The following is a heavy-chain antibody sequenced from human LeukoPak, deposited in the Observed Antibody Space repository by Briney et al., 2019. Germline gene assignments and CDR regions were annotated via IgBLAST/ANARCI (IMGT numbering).Heavy chain of an antibody. D-gene: IGHD3-10*01. J-gene: IGHJ4*02. CDR3: ARHPMYYYGSGSYSYFDY. Sequence: GESLKISCKGSGYSFTSYWIGWVRPIPGKGLEWMGINYPGDSDTRYSPSFQGQVTISADKSISTAYLQWSSLKASDTAMYYCARHPMYYYGSGSYSYFDYWGQGTLVTVSS. CDR1: GYSFTSYW. CDR2: NYPGDSDT. V-gene: IGHV5-51*01.